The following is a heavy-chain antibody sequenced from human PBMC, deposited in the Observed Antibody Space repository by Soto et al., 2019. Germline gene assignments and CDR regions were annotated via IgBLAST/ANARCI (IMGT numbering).Heavy chain of an antibody. CDR2: IFHSGST. Sequence: PSETLSLTCAVFGGSLSNSNWWTWVRQPPGKGLDWIGEIFHSGSTNYNSSLMGRVTISVDKANNQFSLKLSSVTAADTAVYYCAHRPIVGAAIWGQGTLVTVSS. CDR1: GGSLSNSNW. V-gene: IGHV4-4*02. J-gene: IGHJ4*02. D-gene: IGHD1-26*01. CDR3: AHRPIVGAAI.